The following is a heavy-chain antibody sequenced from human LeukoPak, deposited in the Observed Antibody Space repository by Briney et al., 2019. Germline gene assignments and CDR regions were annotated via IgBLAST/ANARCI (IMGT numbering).Heavy chain of an antibody. J-gene: IGHJ4*02. D-gene: IGHD5-24*01. V-gene: IGHV4-59*11. CDR3: VRADGRDGYRGLVDY. Sequence: PSETLSLTCTVSGGSLSSHCWTWLRQPPGKGLEWIGYIYYSGSTNYNPSLKSRVTISIDTSRNQFSLKLNSVTAADAAMYYCVRADGRDGYRGLVDYWGQGTLVTVSS. CDR2: IYYSGST. CDR1: GGSLSSHC.